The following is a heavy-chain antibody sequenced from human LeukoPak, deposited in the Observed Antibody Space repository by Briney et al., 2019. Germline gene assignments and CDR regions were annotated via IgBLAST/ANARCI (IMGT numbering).Heavy chain of an antibody. CDR3: AREENYYDSSGYYSGVDY. CDR1: GFTFSSYG. J-gene: IGHJ4*02. V-gene: IGHV3-33*01. CDR2: IWYDGSNK. Sequence: GGSLRLSCAASGFTFSSYGMHWVRQAPGKGLEWVAVIWYDGSNKYYADSVKGRFTISRDNSKNTLYLQMNSLRAEDTAVYYRAREENYYDSSGYYSGVDYWGQGTLVTVSS. D-gene: IGHD3-22*01.